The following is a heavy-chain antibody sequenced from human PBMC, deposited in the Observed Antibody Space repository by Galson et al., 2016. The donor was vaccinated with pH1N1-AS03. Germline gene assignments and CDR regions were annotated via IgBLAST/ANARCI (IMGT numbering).Heavy chain of an antibody. D-gene: IGHD2-2*01. CDR2: IKQDGSEK. CDR1: GFTFTNYW. Sequence: SLRLSCAASGFTFTNYWMTWVRQAPGKGLEWVANIKQDGSEKYYVDSVKGRFTISRDNAKNSLYLQMNSLRAEDTAVYYCARDSGYCRSTSCRGDAFDIWGQGTMVTVSS. J-gene: IGHJ3*02. CDR3: ARDSGYCRSTSCRGDAFDI. V-gene: IGHV3-7*03.